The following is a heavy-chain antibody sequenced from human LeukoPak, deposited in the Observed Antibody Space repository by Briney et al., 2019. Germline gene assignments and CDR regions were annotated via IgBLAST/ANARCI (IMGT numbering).Heavy chain of an antibody. J-gene: IGHJ6*03. V-gene: IGHV4-4*07. CDR1: GGSISSYY. CDR3: ARAVVPAANYYYYYYMDV. Sequence: SETLSLTCTVSGGSISSYYWSWLRQPAGKGLEWIGRIYTSGSTNYNPSLKSRVTMSVDTSKNQFSLKLSSVTAADTAVYYCARAVVPAANYYYYYYMDVWGKGTTVTVSS. D-gene: IGHD2-2*01. CDR2: IYTSGST.